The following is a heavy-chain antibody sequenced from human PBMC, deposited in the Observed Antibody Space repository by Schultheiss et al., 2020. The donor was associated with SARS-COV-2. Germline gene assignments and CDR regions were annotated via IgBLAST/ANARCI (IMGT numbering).Heavy chain of an antibody. J-gene: IGHJ4*02. Sequence: GGSLRLSCAASGFTFSSYEMNWVRQAPGKGLEWVSYISSSGSTIYYADSVKGRFTISRDNAKNSLYLQMNSLRDEDTAVYYCARDPHYYYGSGGDLDYWGQGTLVTVSS. CDR1: GFTFSSYE. CDR2: ISSSGSTI. D-gene: IGHD3-10*01. CDR3: ARDPHYYYGSGGDLDY. V-gene: IGHV3-48*03.